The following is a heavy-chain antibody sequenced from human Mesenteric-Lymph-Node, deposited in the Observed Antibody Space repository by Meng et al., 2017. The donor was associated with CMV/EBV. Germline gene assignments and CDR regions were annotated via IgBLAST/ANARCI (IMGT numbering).Heavy chain of an antibody. D-gene: IGHD2-2*02. J-gene: IGHJ5*02. CDR3: ASTHVPAAIGVSSWFDP. CDR2: IYYSGST. V-gene: IGHV4-31*02. Sequence: STGRGGYYGSWIRQHPGKGLEWIAYIYYSGSTYSNPSLKSRVTISVDTSKNQFSLKLSSVTAADTAVYYCASTHVPAAIGVSSWFDPWGQGTLVTVSS. CDR1: STGRGGYY.